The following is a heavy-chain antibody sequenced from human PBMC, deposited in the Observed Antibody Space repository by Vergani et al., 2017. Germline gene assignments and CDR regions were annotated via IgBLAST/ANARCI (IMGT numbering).Heavy chain of an antibody. CDR2: IWYDGSNK. D-gene: IGHD6-13*01. Sequence: QVQLVESGGGVVQPGRSLRLSCAASGFTFSSYGMHWVRQAPGKGLEWVAVIWYDGSNKYYADSVKGRFTISRDNSKNTLYLQMHSLRAEDTAVYYCARARAGPYYYYYYYMDVWGEGTTVTVSS. V-gene: IGHV3-30*19. CDR1: GFTFSSYG. J-gene: IGHJ6*03. CDR3: ARARAGPYYYYYYYMDV.